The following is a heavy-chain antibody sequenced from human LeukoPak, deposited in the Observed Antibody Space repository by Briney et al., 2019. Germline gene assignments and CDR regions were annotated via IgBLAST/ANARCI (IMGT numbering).Heavy chain of an antibody. Sequence: GGSLRLSCAASGFTFSSYAMHWVRQAPGKGLEWVAVISYDGSNKYYADSVKGRFTISRDNSKNTLHLQMNSLRAEDTAVYYCARAGAAGTTAEYFQHWGQGTLVTVSS. CDR1: GFTFSSYA. CDR3: ARAGAAGTTAEYFQH. CDR2: ISYDGSNK. V-gene: IGHV3-30*04. J-gene: IGHJ1*01. D-gene: IGHD6-13*01.